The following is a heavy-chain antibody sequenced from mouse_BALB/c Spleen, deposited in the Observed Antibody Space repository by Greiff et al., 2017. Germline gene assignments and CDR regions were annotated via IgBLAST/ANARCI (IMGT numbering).Heavy chain of an antibody. J-gene: IGHJ4*01. CDR3: ARKGYRYDGGYYAMDY. Sequence: QVQLQQSGPGLVQPSQSLSITCTVTGFSLTSYGVHLVRQSPGKGLEWLGVIWSGGSTDYNAAFISRLSISKDNSKSQVFFKMNSLQANDTAIYYCARKGYRYDGGYYAMDYWGQGTSVTVSS. CDR1: GFSLTSYG. CDR2: IWSGGST. D-gene: IGHD2-14*01. V-gene: IGHV2-2*02.